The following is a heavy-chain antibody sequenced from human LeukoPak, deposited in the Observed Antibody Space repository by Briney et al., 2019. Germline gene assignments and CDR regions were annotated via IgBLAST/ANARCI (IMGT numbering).Heavy chain of an antibody. CDR1: GYTFTGYY. Sequence: ASVKVSCKASGYTFTGYYMHWVRQAPGQGLEWMGWINPNSGGTNYAQKFQGRVTMTRDTSISTAYMELSRLRSDDTAVYYCASVIPLWFGEPKGWFDPWGQGTLVTVSS. CDR3: ASVIPLWFGEPKGWFDP. J-gene: IGHJ5*02. D-gene: IGHD3-10*01. CDR2: INPNSGGT. V-gene: IGHV1-2*02.